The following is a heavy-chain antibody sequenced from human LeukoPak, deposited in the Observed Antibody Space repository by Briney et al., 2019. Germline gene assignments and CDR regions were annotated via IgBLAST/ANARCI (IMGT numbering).Heavy chain of an antibody. CDR1: GFTFSNAW. CDR2: IKSKTDGGTT. D-gene: IGHD2-15*01. Sequence: KSGGSLRLSCAASGFTFSNAWMSWVRQAPGKGLEWVGRIKSKTDGGTTDYAAPVKGRFTISRDDSKNTLHLQMNSLKTEDTAVYYCTTRYCSGGSCSYWGQGTLVTVSS. CDR3: TTRYCSGGSCSY. J-gene: IGHJ4*02. V-gene: IGHV3-15*01.